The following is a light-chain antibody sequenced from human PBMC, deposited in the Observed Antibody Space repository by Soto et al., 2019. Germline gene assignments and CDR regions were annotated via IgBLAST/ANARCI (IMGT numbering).Light chain of an antibody. V-gene: IGLV4-60*02. J-gene: IGLJ2*01. CDR3: ETWDINTHVV. Sequence: QPVLTQSSSASASLGSSVKLTCTLSSGHSSYIIAWHQQQPGKAPRYLMNLEGSGSFNKGSGVPDRFSGSGSGADRYLTISNLQFEDEADYYCETWDINTHVVFGGGTKVTVL. CDR1: SGHSSYI. CDR2: LEGSGSF.